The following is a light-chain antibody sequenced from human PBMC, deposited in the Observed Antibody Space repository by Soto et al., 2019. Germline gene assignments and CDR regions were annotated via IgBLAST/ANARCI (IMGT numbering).Light chain of an antibody. Sequence: EIVMTQSPATLSVSPGERATLSCRASQSVSSNLAWYQQKPGQAPRLLIYGASTRATGIPARFSGSGSGTEFTLTISSLQSEDFEVYYCQQYNTWPPGVTFGGGTKVEIK. CDR2: GAS. V-gene: IGKV3-15*01. CDR3: QQYNTWPPGVT. CDR1: QSVSSN. J-gene: IGKJ4*01.